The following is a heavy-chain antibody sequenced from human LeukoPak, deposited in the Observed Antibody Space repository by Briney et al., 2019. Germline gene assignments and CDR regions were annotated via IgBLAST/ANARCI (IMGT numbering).Heavy chain of an antibody. V-gene: IGHV3-23*01. Sequence: PGGSLRLSCAASGFTFSSYAMNWVRQAPGKGLEWVSAISGSGGSTYYADSVKGRFTISRDNSKSTLYLQMNSLRAEDTAVYYCAKDGIGYSYGREWGQGTLVTVSS. CDR2: ISGSGGST. D-gene: IGHD5-18*01. CDR1: GFTFSSYA. J-gene: IGHJ4*02. CDR3: AKDGIGYSYGRE.